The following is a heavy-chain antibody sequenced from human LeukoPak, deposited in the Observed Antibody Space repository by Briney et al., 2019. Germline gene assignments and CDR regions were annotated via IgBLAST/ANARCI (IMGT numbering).Heavy chain of an antibody. J-gene: IGHJ4*02. V-gene: IGHV3-30-3*01. CDR2: ISSDGSDK. CDR3: ARDYPADH. Sequence: GRSLRLSCAASGFTFRRFPMHWVRQAPGKGLEWVALISSDGSDKKYADSVKGRFTMSRDNSKNTLYLQMHSLRVEDTAVYYCARDYPADHWGQGTLVTVSS. CDR1: GFTFRRFP.